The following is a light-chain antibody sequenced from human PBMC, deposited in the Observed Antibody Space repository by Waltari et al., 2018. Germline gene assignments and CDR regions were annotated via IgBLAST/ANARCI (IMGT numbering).Light chain of an antibody. CDR1: QSVNSW. Sequence: DMQMTQSPSTLSASVGDRVTIPCRASQSVNSWLAWYQQKPGKAPKVLIHRASTLESGVPSRFSGSGSGTEFTLTISSLQPDDFATYYCQQYNNYLLTFGGGTKVEIK. CDR3: QQYNNYLLT. CDR2: RAS. J-gene: IGKJ4*01. V-gene: IGKV1-5*03.